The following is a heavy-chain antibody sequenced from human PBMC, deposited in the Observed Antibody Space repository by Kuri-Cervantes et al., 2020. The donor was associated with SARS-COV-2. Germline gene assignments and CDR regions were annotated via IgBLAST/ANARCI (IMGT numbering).Heavy chain of an antibody. CDR3: ATARFQWELLPLSS. CDR1: GYTLTELS. D-gene: IGHD1-26*01. J-gene: IGHJ5*02. Sequence: ASVKVSCKVSGYTLTELSMHWVRQAPGKGLEWMGGFDPEDGETIYAQKFQGRVTMTEDTSTDTAYMELSSLRSEDTAVYYCATARFQWELLPLSSWGQGTLVTVSS. CDR2: FDPEDGET. V-gene: IGHV1-24*01.